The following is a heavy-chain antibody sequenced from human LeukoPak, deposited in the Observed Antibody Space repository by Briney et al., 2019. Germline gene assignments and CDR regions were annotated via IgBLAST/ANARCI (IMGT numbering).Heavy chain of an antibody. Sequence: SETLSLTCTVSGGSISRYYWSWIRQPPGKGLEWIACISYSGSTKYNPSLKSRVTISVDTSKNQLSLKLSSVTAADTAVHYCAREPGFDSSGYLNWFDPWGQGTLVTVSS. D-gene: IGHD3-22*01. CDR2: ISYSGST. CDR3: AREPGFDSSGYLNWFDP. CDR1: GGSISRYY. J-gene: IGHJ5*02. V-gene: IGHV4-59*12.